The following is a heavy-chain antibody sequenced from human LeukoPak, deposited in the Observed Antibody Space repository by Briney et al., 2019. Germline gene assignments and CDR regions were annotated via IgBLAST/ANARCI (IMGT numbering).Heavy chain of an antibody. J-gene: IGHJ5*02. CDR2: IHYSGRA. V-gene: IGHV4-59*12. Sequence: SETLSVTCSVPGGSLSGYYWTTVRQPPGKGLEWIGQIHYSGRADYIPSLKTRVTISVDTSKTQFSLNLRSVTAADTAVYYCARDSHSLDMATPGGFDPWGQGTLVTVSS. D-gene: IGHD5-24*01. CDR3: ARDSHSLDMATPGGFDP. CDR1: GGSLSGYY.